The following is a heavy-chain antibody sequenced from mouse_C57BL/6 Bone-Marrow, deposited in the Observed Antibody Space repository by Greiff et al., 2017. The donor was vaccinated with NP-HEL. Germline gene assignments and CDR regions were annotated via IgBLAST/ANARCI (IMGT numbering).Heavy chain of an antibody. J-gene: IGHJ2*01. D-gene: IGHD2-2*01. CDR1: GFTFSSYA. Sequence: DVQLVESGEGLVKPGGSLKLSCAASGFTFSSYAMSWVRQTPEKRLEWVAYISSGGDYIYYADTVKGRFTISRDNARNTLYLQMSRLKSEDTAMYYCTRDMGYDYYFDYWGQGTTLTVSS. V-gene: IGHV5-9-1*02. CDR2: ISSGGDYI. CDR3: TRDMGYDYYFDY.